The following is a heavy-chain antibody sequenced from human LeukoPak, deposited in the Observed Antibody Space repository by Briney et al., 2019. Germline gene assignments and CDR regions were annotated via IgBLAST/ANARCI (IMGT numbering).Heavy chain of an antibody. Sequence: PSETLPLTCAVYGGSFSNYYWSWIRQSPGKGLEWIGEINQSGRTNFNPSLKSRVTMSVDTSKNEFSLKLRSVTAADTAVYYCARRQVGLRRDLWFDPWGQGTLVTVSS. J-gene: IGHJ5*02. CDR1: GGSFSNYY. CDR3: ARRQVGLRRDLWFDP. D-gene: IGHD2-15*01. CDR2: INQSGRT. V-gene: IGHV4-34*01.